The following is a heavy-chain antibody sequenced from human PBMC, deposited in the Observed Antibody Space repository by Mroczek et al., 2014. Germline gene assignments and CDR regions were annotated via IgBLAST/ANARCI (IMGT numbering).Heavy chain of an antibody. J-gene: IGHJ4*02. D-gene: IGHD4-23*01. CDR2: IYYSGST. Sequence: VQLVESGPGLVKPSETLSLTCTVSGGSISSYYWSWIRQPPGKGLEWIGYIYYSGSTNYNPSLKSRVTISVDTSKNQFSLKLSSVTAADTAVYYCARDDYGGGNFDYWGQGTLVTVSS. CDR3: ARDDYGGGNFDY. CDR1: GGSISSYY. V-gene: IGHV4-59*01.